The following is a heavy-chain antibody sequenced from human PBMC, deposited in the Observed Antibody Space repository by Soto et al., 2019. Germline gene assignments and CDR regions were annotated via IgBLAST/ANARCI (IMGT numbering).Heavy chain of an antibody. CDR3: ARDVTRTGYFDY. CDR1: GSTFSSYA. D-gene: IGHD4-17*01. CDR2: IIPIFGTA. V-gene: IGHV1-69*06. Sequence: SVKVSCKASGSTFSSYAISWVRQAPGQGLEWMGGIIPIFGTANYAQKFQGRVTITADKSTSAAYMELSSLRSEDTAVYYCARDVTRTGYFDYWGQGTLVTVSS. J-gene: IGHJ4*02.